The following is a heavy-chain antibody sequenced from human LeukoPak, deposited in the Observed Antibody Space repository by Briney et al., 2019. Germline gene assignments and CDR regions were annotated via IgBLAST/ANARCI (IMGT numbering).Heavy chain of an antibody. Sequence: EASVKVSCKASGGTFSSYAISWVRQAPGQGLEWMGWISAYNGNTNYAQKLQGRVTMTTDTSTSTAYMELRSLRSDDTAVYYCARDARYCSSTSCWWYYFDYWGQGTLVTVSS. D-gene: IGHD2-2*01. CDR2: ISAYNGNT. CDR3: ARDARYCSSTSCWWYYFDY. V-gene: IGHV1-18*01. CDR1: GGTFSSYA. J-gene: IGHJ4*02.